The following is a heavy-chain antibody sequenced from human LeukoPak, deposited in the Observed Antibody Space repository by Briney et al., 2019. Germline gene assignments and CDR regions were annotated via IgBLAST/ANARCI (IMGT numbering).Heavy chain of an antibody. D-gene: IGHD6-6*01. CDR1: GFTFSDYY. J-gene: IGHJ6*03. Sequence: GGSLRLSCAASGFTFSDYYMAWIRQAPGKGLEWVSYISSSGRTIYYADSVKSRLTISRDNAKNSLYLQMNSLRAEDTAVYYCARVESSSPGGYYYYYMDVWGKGTTVTVSS. V-gene: IGHV3-11*01. CDR3: ARVESSSPGGYYYYYMDV. CDR2: ISSSGRTI.